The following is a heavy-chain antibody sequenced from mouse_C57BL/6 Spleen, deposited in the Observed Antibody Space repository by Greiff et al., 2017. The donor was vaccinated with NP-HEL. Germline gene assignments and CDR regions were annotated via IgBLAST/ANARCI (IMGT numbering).Heavy chain of an antibody. D-gene: IGHD1-1*01. J-gene: IGHJ3*01. CDR3: ARDYYGSSSWFAY. CDR1: GFTFSDYY. CDR2: ISNGGGST. V-gene: IGHV5-12*01. Sequence: EVQVVESGGGLVQPGGSLKLSCAASGFTFSDYYMYWVRQTPEKRLEWVAYISNGGGSTYYPDTVKGRFTISRDNATNTLYLQMSRLKSEDTAMYYCARDYYGSSSWFAYWGQGTLVTVSA.